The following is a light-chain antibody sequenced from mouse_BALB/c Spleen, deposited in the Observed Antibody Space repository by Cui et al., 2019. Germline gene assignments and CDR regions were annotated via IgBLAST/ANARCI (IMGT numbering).Light chain of an antibody. CDR2: AAT. Sequence: DIQMTQYPASQSASLGESVTITCPASTTIGTWLAWYQQKPGRSPQLLIYAATSLADGVPSRFSGSGSGTKFSFKISSLQAEDFVSYYCQEHYSTPYTFGGGTKLEIK. CDR3: QEHYSTPYT. V-gene: IGKV12-98*01. J-gene: IGKJ2*01. CDR1: TTIGTW.